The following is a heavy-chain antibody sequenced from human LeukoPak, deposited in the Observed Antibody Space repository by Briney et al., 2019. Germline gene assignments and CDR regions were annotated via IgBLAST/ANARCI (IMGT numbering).Heavy chain of an antibody. J-gene: IGHJ4*02. D-gene: IGHD6-13*01. CDR1: GDSVSSSIYY. CDR2: IYYTGNT. CDR3: ARDGTIAAAGFDY. Sequence: PSETLSLTCTVSGDSVSSSIYYWGWIRQPPGKGLEWIGSIYYTGNTYYNLSLKSRVTISVDTSKNQFSLKLSSVTAADTAVYYCARDGTIAAAGFDYWGQGILVTVSS. V-gene: IGHV4-39*07.